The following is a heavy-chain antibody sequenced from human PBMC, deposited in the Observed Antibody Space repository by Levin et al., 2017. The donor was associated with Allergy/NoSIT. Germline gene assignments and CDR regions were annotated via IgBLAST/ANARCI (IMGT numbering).Heavy chain of an antibody. Sequence: SETLSLTCAVSGGSVSGSYWWNWVRQFPGKGLEWIGEIFQTGTANYNPSLKSRVTISVDKSKNLFSLILNSVTAADTAVYYCARWSPASQTFFDSWGQGTLVIVSS. CDR2: IFQTGTA. CDR3: ARWSPASQTFFDS. V-gene: IGHV4-4*02. D-gene: IGHD6-25*01. CDR1: GGSVSGSYW. J-gene: IGHJ4*02.